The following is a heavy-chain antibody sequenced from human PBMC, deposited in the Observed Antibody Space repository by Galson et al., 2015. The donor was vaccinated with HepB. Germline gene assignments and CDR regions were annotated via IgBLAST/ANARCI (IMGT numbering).Heavy chain of an antibody. D-gene: IGHD5-18*01. Sequence: SRRRACAASGFAFDSHAMSGGRKEEGRGLEWIPGITGKGDSTFYADSVKGRFTVSKDNSNNMLYLQMNSLRAEDAGLYFCAKGYGLFDSWGQGILVTVSS. CDR3: AKGYGLFDS. CDR1: GFAFDSHA. CDR2: ITGKGDST. J-gene: IGHJ5*01. V-gene: IGHV3-23*01.